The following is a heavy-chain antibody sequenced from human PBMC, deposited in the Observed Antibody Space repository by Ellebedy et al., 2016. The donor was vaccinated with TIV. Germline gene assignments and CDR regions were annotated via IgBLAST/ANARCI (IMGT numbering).Heavy chain of an antibody. CDR3: ARSRRQTEYLGLV. V-gene: IGHV3-7*03. Sequence: GESLKISCAASGFTFSDFWLTWVRQVPGKGLEWVANIDQDGSGKNYVDSIKGRFIISSDNAKNSLYLQMNSLRVEDTAVYYCARSRRQTEYLGLVWGQGTTVIVSS. CDR2: IDQDGSGK. CDR1: GFTFSDFW. D-gene: IGHD2/OR15-2a*01. J-gene: IGHJ6*02.